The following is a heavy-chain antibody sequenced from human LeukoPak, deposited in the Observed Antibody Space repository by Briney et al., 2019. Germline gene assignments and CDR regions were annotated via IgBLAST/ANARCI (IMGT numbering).Heavy chain of an antibody. CDR2: IIYSGTP. D-gene: IGHD7-27*01. CDR3: ATADWGGWVFDY. CDR1: AGFISSHY. V-gene: IGHV4-59*11. Sequence: SETLSLTCTVAAGFISSHYWSWTRQPPGEWLGWIGYIIYSGTPNYHPSRKSRVTISVDTSKNQFSLKMRSVTAADTAVYYCATADWGGWVFDYWGQGTRVTVSS. J-gene: IGHJ4*02.